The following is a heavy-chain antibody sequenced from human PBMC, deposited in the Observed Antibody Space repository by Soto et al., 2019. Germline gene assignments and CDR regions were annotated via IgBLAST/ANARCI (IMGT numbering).Heavy chain of an antibody. D-gene: IGHD3-10*02. CDR2: IYYSGST. J-gene: IGHJ3*02. CDR3: ARHVRGDAFDI. CDR1: GGSISSYY. V-gene: IGHV4-59*08. Sequence: PSETLSLTCTVSGGSISSYYWSWIRQPPGKGLEWIGYIYYSGSTNYNPSLKSRVTISVDTSKNQFSLKLSSVTAADTAVYYCARHVRGDAFDIWGQGTMVTVS.